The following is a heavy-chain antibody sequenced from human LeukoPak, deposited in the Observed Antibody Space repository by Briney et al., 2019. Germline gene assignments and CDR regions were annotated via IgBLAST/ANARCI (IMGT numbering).Heavy chain of an antibody. V-gene: IGHV1-2*02. CDR2: INPSNGGT. Sequence: ASVTVSCKASGYAFSGYYMHWVRQAPGQGLEWMGWINPSNGGTNYAQNFQGRVTMTRDTSISTAYMELSSLTSGDTAVYYCARGPTYYDSSGYRLEYWGQGTLVTVS. D-gene: IGHD3-22*01. J-gene: IGHJ4*02. CDR3: ARGPTYYDSSGYRLEY. CDR1: GYAFSGYY.